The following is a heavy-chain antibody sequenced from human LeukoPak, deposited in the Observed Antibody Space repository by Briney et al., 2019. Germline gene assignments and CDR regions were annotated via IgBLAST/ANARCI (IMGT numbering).Heavy chain of an antibody. CDR1: GFTFSDYY. J-gene: IGHJ6*02. V-gene: IGHV3-11*01. CDR3: ARDTNNGLDV. CDR2: ISSSGRLM. Sequence: TGGSLRLSCAASGFTFSDYYINWIRQAPGKGLEWVSHISSSGRLMQYADSVKGRFTITRDNAQNFMSLQMDSLKPEDTAVYYCARDTNNGLDVWGRGTTVTVSS. D-gene: IGHD1-14*01.